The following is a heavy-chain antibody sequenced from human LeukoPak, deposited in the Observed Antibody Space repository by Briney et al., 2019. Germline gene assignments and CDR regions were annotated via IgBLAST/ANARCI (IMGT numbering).Heavy chain of an antibody. Sequence: GGSLRLSCAASGFIFSSYSMKWVRQAPGKGLEWVSSITSSSSYIYYADSVKGRFTISRDNAKNSLYLQMNNLRAEDTAVYYCARYCTNDVCPAYYFDYWGQGTLVTVSS. D-gene: IGHD2-8*01. V-gene: IGHV3-21*01. J-gene: IGHJ4*02. CDR1: GFIFSSYS. CDR3: ARYCTNDVCPAYYFDY. CDR2: ITSSSSYI.